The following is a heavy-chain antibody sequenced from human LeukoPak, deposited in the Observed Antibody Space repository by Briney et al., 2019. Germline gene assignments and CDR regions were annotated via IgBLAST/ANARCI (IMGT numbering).Heavy chain of an antibody. CDR2: ISSSGGTI. CDR1: GFTFSDYH. D-gene: IGHD6-19*01. V-gene: IGHV3-11*01. CDR3: ARGPVSSSGFFGY. J-gene: IGHJ4*02. Sequence: GGSLRLSCAASGFTFSDYHMSWIRQVPGKGLEWVSYISSSGGTISYADSVKGRFTISRDNAKNSLYLQMNSLRAEDTAVYYCARGPVSSSGFFGYWGQGTLVTVSS.